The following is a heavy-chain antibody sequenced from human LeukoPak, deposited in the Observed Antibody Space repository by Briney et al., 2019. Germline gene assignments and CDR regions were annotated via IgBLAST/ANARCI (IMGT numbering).Heavy chain of an antibody. CDR1: GFTFNNYA. V-gene: IGHV3-23*01. Sequence: GGSLRLSCAASGFTFNNYAVSWVRQAPGRGLEWVSSINPSGSNTYYADSVKGRFTISRDNSKNTLYLQMNSLRDEDTGVYYCAKREMAVRAFDFWGQGTLVTVSS. CDR2: INPSGSNT. CDR3: AKREMAVRAFDF. J-gene: IGHJ4*02. D-gene: IGHD6-19*01.